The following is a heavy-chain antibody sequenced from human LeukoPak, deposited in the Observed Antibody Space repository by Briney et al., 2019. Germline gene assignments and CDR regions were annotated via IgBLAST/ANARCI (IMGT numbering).Heavy chain of an antibody. CDR2: ISSNGGST. CDR3: ARDSVGATQNSVWFDP. Sequence: GGSLRLSCAASGFTFSSYAMHWVRQAPGKGLEYVSAISSNGGSTYYANSVKGRFTISRDNSKNTLYVQMGSLRAEDMAVYYCARDSVGATQNSVWFDPWGQGTLVTVSS. V-gene: IGHV3-64*01. CDR1: GFTFSSYA. D-gene: IGHD1-26*01. J-gene: IGHJ5*02.